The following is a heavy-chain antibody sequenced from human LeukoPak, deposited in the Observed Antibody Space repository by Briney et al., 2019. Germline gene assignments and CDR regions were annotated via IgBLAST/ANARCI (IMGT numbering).Heavy chain of an antibody. CDR3: ARVDSSGYLHYYYYYGMDV. D-gene: IGHD3-22*01. CDR1: GFTFSSYA. Sequence: GGSLRLSCAASGFTFSSYAMHWVRQAPGKGLEWVAVISYDGSNKYYADSVKGRFTISGDNSKNTLYLQMNSPRAEDTAVYYCARVDSSGYLHYYYYYGMDVWGQGTTVTVSS. V-gene: IGHV3-30-3*01. CDR2: ISYDGSNK. J-gene: IGHJ6*02.